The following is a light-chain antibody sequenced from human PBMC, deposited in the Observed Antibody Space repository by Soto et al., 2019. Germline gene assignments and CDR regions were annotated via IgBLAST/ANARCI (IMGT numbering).Light chain of an antibody. Sequence: QSALTQPASVSGSPGQSITISCTGTSSDVGSYNLVSWYQQHPGKAPKLMIYEGSKRPSGVSNRFSGSKSGNTASLTISGLQAEDEADYYCCSKGYVFGTGTKLTVL. CDR3: CSKGYV. CDR1: SSDVGSYNL. J-gene: IGLJ1*01. CDR2: EGS. V-gene: IGLV2-23*01.